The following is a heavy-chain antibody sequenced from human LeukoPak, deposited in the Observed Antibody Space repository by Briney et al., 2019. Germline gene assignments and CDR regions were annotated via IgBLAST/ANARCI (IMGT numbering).Heavy chain of an antibody. CDR3: ARDRVGATTWYFDY. D-gene: IGHD1-26*01. V-gene: IGHV4-61*02. J-gene: IGHJ4*02. Sequence: SETLSLTCTVSGGSISSSSYYWSWIRQPAGKGLEWIGRIYTSGSTNYNPSLKSRVTMSVDTSKNQFSLKLSSVTAADTAVYYCARDRVGATTWYFDYWGQGTLVTVSS. CDR1: GGSISSSSYY. CDR2: IYTSGST.